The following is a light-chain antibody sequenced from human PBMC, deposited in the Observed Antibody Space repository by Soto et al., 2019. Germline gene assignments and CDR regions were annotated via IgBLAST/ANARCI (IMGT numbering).Light chain of an antibody. V-gene: IGKV3-15*01. Sequence: EIVMTQSPATLSVSPGERATLSCRASRSVSSNLAWYQQKPGQAPRPLIYGASTRATGIPARFSGSGSGTEFTLTISSLQSEDFAIYYCQQYNNWRPYTFGQGTKLEIK. CDR1: RSVSSN. CDR3: QQYNNWRPYT. CDR2: GAS. J-gene: IGKJ2*01.